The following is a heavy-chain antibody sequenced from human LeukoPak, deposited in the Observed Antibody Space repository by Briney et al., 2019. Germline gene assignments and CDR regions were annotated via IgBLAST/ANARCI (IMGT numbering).Heavy chain of an antibody. J-gene: IGHJ6*02. D-gene: IGHD3-16*01. CDR3: ARNQQLGGHSYYYYGMDV. CDR1: GFTSIAYA. CDR2: ISGGGVTT. Sequence: GGSPRLSCVGSGFTSIAYALTWARQAPGKGLEWVPGISGGGVTTYYADSVKGRFTISRDNSKNTLYLQMNSLRADDTAIYYCARNQQLGGHSYYYYGMDVWGQGTTVTVSS. V-gene: IGHV3-23*01.